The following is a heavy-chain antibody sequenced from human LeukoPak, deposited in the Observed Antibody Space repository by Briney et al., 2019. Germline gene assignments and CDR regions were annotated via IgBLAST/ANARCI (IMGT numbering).Heavy chain of an antibody. CDR3: ARGDFWSGYADY. J-gene: IGHJ4*02. V-gene: IGHV3-23*01. D-gene: IGHD3-3*01. CDR2: ISGSGGST. Sequence: GSLRLSCAASGFTFSSYAMSWVRQAPGKGLEWVSAISGSGGSTYYADSVKGRFTISRDNSKNTLYLQMNSLRAEDTAVYYCARGDFWSGYADYWGQGTLVTVSS. CDR1: GFTFSSYA.